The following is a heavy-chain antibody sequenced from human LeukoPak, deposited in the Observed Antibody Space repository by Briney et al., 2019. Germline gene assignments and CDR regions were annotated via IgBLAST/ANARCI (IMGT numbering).Heavy chain of an antibody. CDR3: ARAYSSGWYLPYYFDY. CDR2: IIPIFGTA. Sequence: ASVKVSCKASGGTFSSYAISWVRQAPGQGLEWMGGIIPIFGTANYAQKFQGRVTITRDTSASTAYMELSSLRSEDTAVYYCARAYSSGWYLPYYFDYWGQGTLVTVSS. CDR1: GGTFSSYA. V-gene: IGHV1-69*05. D-gene: IGHD6-19*01. J-gene: IGHJ4*02.